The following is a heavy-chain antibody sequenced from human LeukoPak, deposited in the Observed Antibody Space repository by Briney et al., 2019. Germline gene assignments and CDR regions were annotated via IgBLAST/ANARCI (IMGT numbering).Heavy chain of an antibody. J-gene: IGHJ4*02. V-gene: IGHV3-23*01. CDR2: ISGSGGST. D-gene: IGHD3-10*01. Sequence: GGSLRLSCAASGFTFSSYAMSWVRQAPGKGLEWVSAISGSGGSTYYADSVKGRFTISRDNSKNTLYLQMNSLRAEDTAVYYCAKDLTMVRGVIITLAQLDYWGQGTLVTVSS. CDR3: AKDLTMVRGVIITLAQLDY. CDR1: GFTFSSYA.